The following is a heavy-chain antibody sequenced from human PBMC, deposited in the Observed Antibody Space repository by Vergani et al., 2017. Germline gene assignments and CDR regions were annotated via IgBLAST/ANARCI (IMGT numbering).Heavy chain of an antibody. CDR3: ARDSATRSGEPPGGAFDI. CDR2: ISSSSSYT. CDR1: GFTFSDYY. V-gene: IGHV3-11*06. Sequence: VQLVESGGGLVQPGGSLRLSCAASGFTFSDYYMSWIRQAPGKGLEWVSYISSSSSYTNYADSGKGRFTISRDNAKNSLYLQMNSLRAEDTAVYYCARDSATRSGEPPGGAFDIWGQGTMVTVSS. J-gene: IGHJ3*02. D-gene: IGHD3-16*01.